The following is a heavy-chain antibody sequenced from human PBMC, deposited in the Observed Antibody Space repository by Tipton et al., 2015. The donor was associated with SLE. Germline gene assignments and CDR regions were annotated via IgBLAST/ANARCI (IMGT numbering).Heavy chain of an antibody. D-gene: IGHD4-17*01. CDR1: GFTFSSYS. J-gene: IGHJ6*02. CDR2: IYHSGST. Sequence: LRLSCAASGFTFSSYSMNWVRQAPGKGLEWIGSIYHSGSTYYNPSLKSRVTISVDTSKNQFSLKLSSVTAADTAVYYCARAYGDYWGYYYGMDVWGQGTTVTVSS. CDR3: ARAYGDYWGYYYGMDV. V-gene: IGHV4-38-2*01.